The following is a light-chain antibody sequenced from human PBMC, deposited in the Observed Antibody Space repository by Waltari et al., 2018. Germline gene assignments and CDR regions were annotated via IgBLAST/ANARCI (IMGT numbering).Light chain of an antibody. CDR1: QGISGY. CDR3: QQFNAYPLT. V-gene: IGKV1-9*01. J-gene: IGKJ4*01. CDR2: AAS. Sequence: DIQLTQSPSFLSASVGDRVTITCRASQGISGYLAWYQQRPGKGPKLLIYAASTLQSGVPSRFNGSGSGADFTLTISSLQPEDFATYFCQQFNAYPLTFGGGTKVEI.